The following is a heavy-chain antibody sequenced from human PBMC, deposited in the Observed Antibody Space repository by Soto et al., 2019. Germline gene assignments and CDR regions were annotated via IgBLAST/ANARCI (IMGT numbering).Heavy chain of an antibody. CDR2: IIPIFATV. CDR1: GGSFSSNP. Sequence: QVQLVQSGSEVKKPGSSVKVSCKASGGSFSSNPISWVRQAPGQGLEWMAGIIPIFATVHYAQKFQGRVTITADESTGSAYMELTSLRSEDTAVSFCARGGRGYSSAPRYYFDYWGQGTLVTVSS. J-gene: IGHJ4*02. CDR3: ARGGRGYSSAPRYYFDY. V-gene: IGHV1-69*01. D-gene: IGHD5-18*01.